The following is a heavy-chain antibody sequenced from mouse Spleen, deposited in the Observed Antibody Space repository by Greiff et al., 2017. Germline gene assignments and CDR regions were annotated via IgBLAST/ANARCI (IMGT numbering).Heavy chain of an antibody. V-gene: IGHV1-15*01. D-gene: IGHD2-5*01. CDR2: IDPETGGT. J-gene: IGHJ3*01. Sequence: LVESGPQLVRPGASVTLSCKASGYTFTDYEMHWVKQTPVHGLEWIGAIDPETGGTAYNQKFKGKAILTADKSSSTAYMELRSLTSEDSAVYYCTSPYSNYAAWFAYWGQGTLVTVSA. CDR3: TSPYSNYAAWFAY. CDR1: GYTFTDYE.